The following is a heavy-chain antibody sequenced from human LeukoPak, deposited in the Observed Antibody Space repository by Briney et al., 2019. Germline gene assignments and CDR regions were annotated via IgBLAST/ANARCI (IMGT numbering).Heavy chain of an antibody. Sequence: GSSVKVSCKASGGTFSSYAISWVRQAPGQGLEWMGGIIPIFGTANYAQKFQGRVTITADESTSTAYMELSSLRSEDPAVYYCAIAACSSTSCYAQDNYYYYGMDVWGQGTTVTVSS. J-gene: IGHJ6*02. V-gene: IGHV1-69*01. CDR1: GGTFSSYA. CDR2: IIPIFGTA. CDR3: AIAACSSTSCYAQDNYYYYGMDV. D-gene: IGHD2-2*01.